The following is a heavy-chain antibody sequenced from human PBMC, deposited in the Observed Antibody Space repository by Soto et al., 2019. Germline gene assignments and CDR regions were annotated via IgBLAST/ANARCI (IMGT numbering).Heavy chain of an antibody. CDR1: GFTFSSYG. V-gene: IGHV3-33*01. CDR3: ATQTPYCSGGSCYPNY. J-gene: IGHJ4*02. D-gene: IGHD2-15*01. Sequence: PGGSLRLSCAASGFTFSSYGMHWVRQAPGKGLEWVAVIWYDGSNKYYADSVKGRFTISRDNSKNTLYLQMNSLRAEDTAVYYCATQTPYCSGGSCYPNYWGQGTLVTVSS. CDR2: IWYDGSNK.